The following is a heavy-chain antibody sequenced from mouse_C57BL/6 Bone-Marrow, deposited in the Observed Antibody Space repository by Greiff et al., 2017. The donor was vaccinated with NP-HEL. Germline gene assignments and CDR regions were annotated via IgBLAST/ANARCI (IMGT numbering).Heavy chain of an antibody. CDR2: IRNKANGYTT. V-gene: IGHV7-3*01. CDR3: ARSIYHGYADYSCFPMDY. CDR1: GFTFTDYY. Sequence: EVMLVESGGGLVQPGGSLSLSCAASGFTFTDYYMSWVRQPPGKALEWLAFIRNKANGYTTEYSAYVKGRFTISRDTSQSILHLQMNTLRAADSATYCCARSIYHGYADYSCFPMDYRGQGTSGTGS. J-gene: IGHJ4*01. D-gene: IGHD2-2*01.